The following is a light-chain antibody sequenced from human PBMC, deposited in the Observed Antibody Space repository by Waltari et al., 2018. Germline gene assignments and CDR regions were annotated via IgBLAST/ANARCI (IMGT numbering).Light chain of an antibody. CDR3: QSYDSRRGGQVV. Sequence: QSVLTQPPFLSGAPGQTITISCTGSSSNIGAGYDLIWYQQLPGKAPKLLMFGFSNRPPGVPDRFSGSKSGTAAALAITGLQPEDEADYYCQSYDSRRGGQVVFGGGTKVTVL. V-gene: IGLV1-40*01. CDR1: SSNIGAGYD. J-gene: IGLJ3*02. CDR2: GFS.